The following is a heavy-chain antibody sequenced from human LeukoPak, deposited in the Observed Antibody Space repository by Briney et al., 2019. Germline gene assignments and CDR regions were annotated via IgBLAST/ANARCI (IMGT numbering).Heavy chain of an antibody. CDR2: ISSSSSKI. Sequence: GGSLRLSCAASGFTLVDYSMNWVRQAPGRGLEWVAYISSSSSKILYADSVRGRFTISRDNAKNSVYLQMNSLTDEDTAVYYCAREIPYGDADHWGRGTLITVSA. J-gene: IGHJ4*02. V-gene: IGHV3-48*02. CDR3: AREIPYGDADH. CDR1: GFTLVDYS. D-gene: IGHD2-21*02.